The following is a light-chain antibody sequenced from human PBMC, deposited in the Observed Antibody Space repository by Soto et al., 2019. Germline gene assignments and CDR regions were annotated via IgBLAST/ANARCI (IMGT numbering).Light chain of an antibody. J-gene: IGKJ1*01. CDR2: DAS. Sequence: EIVLTQSPATLSLSPGERATLSCRASQSVSNYLAWYQQKPGQAPRLLIYDASNTATDIPARFIGNGSGTEFTLTIRSLQSEDFAVYYCQQYNTWWTFGQGTKVDIK. CDR1: QSVSNY. CDR3: QQYNTWWT. V-gene: IGKV3-11*01.